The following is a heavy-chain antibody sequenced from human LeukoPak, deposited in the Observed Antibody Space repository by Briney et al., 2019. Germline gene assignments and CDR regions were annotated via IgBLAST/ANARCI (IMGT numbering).Heavy chain of an antibody. V-gene: IGHV1-2*02. D-gene: IGHD6-13*01. CDR3: ARGAKIWQLGSYYFDY. CDR2: INPNSGGT. Sequence: ASVKVSCKASGYTFTGYYMHWVRQAPGQGLEWMGLINPNSGGTNYAQKFQGRVTMTRDTSISTAYMELSRLRSDDTAVYYCARGAKIWQLGSYYFDYWGQGTLVTVSS. J-gene: IGHJ4*02. CDR1: GYTFTGYY.